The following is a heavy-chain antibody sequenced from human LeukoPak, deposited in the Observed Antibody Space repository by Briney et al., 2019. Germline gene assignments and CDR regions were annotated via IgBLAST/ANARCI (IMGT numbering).Heavy chain of an antibody. V-gene: IGHV1-2*02. J-gene: IGHJ1*01. CDR3: AKDDDWGRYKH. CDR1: GSTFTDYY. Sequence: ASVKVSCKASGSTFTDYYMHWVRQAPGQGLEWMGWINPNSGGTNFAQKFQGRVTMTRDTSISTAYMELNRLRSDDTAVYYCAKDDDWGRYKHWGQGTLVTVSS. CDR2: INPNSGGT. D-gene: IGHD3-16*01.